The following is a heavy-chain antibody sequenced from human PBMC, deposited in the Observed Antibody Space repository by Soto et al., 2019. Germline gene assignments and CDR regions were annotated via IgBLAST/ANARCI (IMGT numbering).Heavy chain of an antibody. Sequence: NPGGSLRLSCAASGFIFSRSAMNWVRQAPGEGLEWVSSISSSSSYIYYADSVKGRFTISRDNSKNTLYLQMNSLRAGDTAIYYCAKDRGTTTVTFDAFQHWGQGTLVTVSS. CDR3: AKDRGTTTVTFDAFQH. J-gene: IGHJ1*01. D-gene: IGHD4-17*01. CDR2: ISSSSSYI. CDR1: GFIFSRSA. V-gene: IGHV3-21*04.